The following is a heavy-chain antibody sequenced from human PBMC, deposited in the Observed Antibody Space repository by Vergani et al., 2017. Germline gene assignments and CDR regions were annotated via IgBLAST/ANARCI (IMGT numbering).Heavy chain of an antibody. CDR2: IYTSGST. CDR1: GGSISSYY. V-gene: IGHV4-4*07. D-gene: IGHD3-16*01. J-gene: IGHJ6*03. Sequence: QVQLQESGPGLVKPSETLSLTCTVSGGSISSYYWSWIRQPAGKGLEWIGRIYTSGSTNYHPSHKSRFTMSVDTSQNQFSLKLSSVTAADTAVSYCARSTDGGGYYYYRDVWGKGTTVTVSS. CDR3: ARSTDGGGYYYYRDV.